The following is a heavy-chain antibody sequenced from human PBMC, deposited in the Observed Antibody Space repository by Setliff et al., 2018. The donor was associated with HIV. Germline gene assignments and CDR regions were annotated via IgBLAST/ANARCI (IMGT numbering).Heavy chain of an antibody. CDR1: GGSMTSSNYY. Sequence: PSETLSLTCTVSGGSMTSSNYYWGWIRQSPGRGLEWIGSISSSGSTTYHPSLRSRVTVSAATSKNQFSLKLTSVTAADTAVYFCARGSRGARASKIDSSGYYLVYWGQGTLVTV. CDR3: ARGSRGARASKIDSSGYYLVY. J-gene: IGHJ4*02. V-gene: IGHV4-39*07. D-gene: IGHD3-22*01. CDR2: ISSSGST.